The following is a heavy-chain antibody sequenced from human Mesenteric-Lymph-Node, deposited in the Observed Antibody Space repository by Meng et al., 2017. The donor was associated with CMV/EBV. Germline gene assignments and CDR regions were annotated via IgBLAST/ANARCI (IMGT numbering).Heavy chain of an antibody. J-gene: IGHJ5*02. CDR3: ARGPDIVVAVAVTGWFDP. Sequence: ASVNVSCKASGYTFRNYEINWVRQATGQGLEWMGWMYPNSGTAGYAQKFQGRVTMSRNTSIITAYMELSSLRSDDTAVYYCARGPDIVVAVAVTGWFDPWGQGTLVTVSS. V-gene: IGHV1-8*01. CDR1: GYTFRNYE. D-gene: IGHD2-15*01. CDR2: MYPNSGTA.